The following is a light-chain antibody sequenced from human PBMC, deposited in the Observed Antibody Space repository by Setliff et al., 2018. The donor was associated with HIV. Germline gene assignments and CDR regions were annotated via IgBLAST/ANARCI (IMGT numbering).Light chain of an antibody. J-gene: IGLJ1*01. CDR1: SSDVGTYNY. CDR2: DVS. V-gene: IGLV2-14*03. Sequence: QSALTQPASVSGSPGQSITISCTGTSSDVGTYNYVSWYQQHPGKAPKLMIYDVSKRPSGVSDRFSGSKSGNTASLTISGLQAEDEADYYCTSYTSSDIYGFATGTKATVL. CDR3: TSYTSSDIYG.